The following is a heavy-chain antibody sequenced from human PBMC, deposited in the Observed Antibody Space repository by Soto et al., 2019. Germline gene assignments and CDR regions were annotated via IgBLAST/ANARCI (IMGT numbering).Heavy chain of an antibody. V-gene: IGHV4-4*02. CDR3: ASTYYYDSSGYYGY. J-gene: IGHJ4*02. Sequence: PSETLSLTCAVSGGSISSSNWWSWVRQPPGKGLEWIGEIYHSGSTNYNPSLKSRVTISVDKSKNQFSLKLSSVTAADTAVYYCASTYYYDSSGYYGYWGQGTLVTVS. D-gene: IGHD3-22*01. CDR1: GGSISSSNW. CDR2: IYHSGST.